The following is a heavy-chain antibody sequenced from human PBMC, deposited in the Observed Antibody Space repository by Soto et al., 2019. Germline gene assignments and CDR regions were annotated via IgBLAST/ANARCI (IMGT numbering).Heavy chain of an antibody. CDR1: GGSISSGGYY. D-gene: IGHD5-18*01. CDR2: IYYSGST. CDR3: ARNSATAMANNWFDP. V-gene: IGHV4-31*03. Sequence: PSETLSLTCTVSGGSISSGGYYWSWIRQHPGKGLEWIGYIYYSGSTYYNPSLKSRVTISVDTSKNQFSLKLSSVTAADTAVYYCARNSATAMANNWFDPWGQGTLVTVSS. J-gene: IGHJ5*02.